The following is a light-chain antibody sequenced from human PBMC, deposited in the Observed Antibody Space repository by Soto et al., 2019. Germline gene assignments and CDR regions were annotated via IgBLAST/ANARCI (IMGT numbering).Light chain of an antibody. Sequence: DIQMTQSPSSVSASVGDRVTITCRASQDISTWLVWYQQKPGEAPKLLISAASSLQSGVPSRFSGSGSATEFTLTISSLQPEDFATYFCQQANSFPPTFGQGTKVEV. CDR1: QDISTW. CDR2: AAS. J-gene: IGKJ1*01. V-gene: IGKV1-12*01. CDR3: QQANSFPPT.